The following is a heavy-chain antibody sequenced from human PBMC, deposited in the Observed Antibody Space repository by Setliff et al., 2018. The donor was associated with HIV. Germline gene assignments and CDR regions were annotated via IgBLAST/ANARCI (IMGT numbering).Heavy chain of an antibody. V-gene: IGHV5-51*01. CDR2: IYPGDSDT. CDR1: GYSFTSYW. J-gene: IGHJ4*02. D-gene: IGHD6-25*01. CDR3: VRYIGAAAGYIDH. Sequence: GESLKISCQASGYSFTSYWINWVRQMPGKGLEWVGFIYPGDSDTRYGPSFRGQVTISADKSTTTAYLDWASLKASGTAMYYCVRYIGAAAGYIDHWGQGTLVTVSS.